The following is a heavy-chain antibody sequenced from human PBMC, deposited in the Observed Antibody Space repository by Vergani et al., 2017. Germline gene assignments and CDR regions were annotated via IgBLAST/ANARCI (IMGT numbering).Heavy chain of an antibody. Sequence: QVQLVQSGAEVKKPGASVKVSCKASGYTFTGYYLHWVRQAPGQGLEWLGWINPNSGGTNYAPKFQGRVTMTRDTSISTAYMELSRLRSDDTAVYYCARDGSSSWPYYYYYMDVWGKGTTVTVSS. CDR3: ARDGSSSWPYYYYYMDV. CDR1: GYTFTGYY. CDR2: INPNSGGT. D-gene: IGHD6-13*01. J-gene: IGHJ6*03. V-gene: IGHV1-2*02.